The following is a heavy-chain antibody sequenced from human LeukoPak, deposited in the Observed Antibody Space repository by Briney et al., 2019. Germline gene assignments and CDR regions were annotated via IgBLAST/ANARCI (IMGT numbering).Heavy chain of an antibody. CDR1: GFTFSSYA. J-gene: IGHJ5*02. CDR2: ISYDGSNK. D-gene: IGHD2-15*01. Sequence: GGSLRLSCAASGFTFSSYAMHWVRQAPGKGLEWVAVISYDGSNKYYADSVKGRFTISRDNSKNTPYLQMNSLRAEDTAVYYCARAWTGDIVVVVAALRDWFDPWGQGTLVTVSS. V-gene: IGHV3-30-3*01. CDR3: ARAWTGDIVVVVAALRDWFDP.